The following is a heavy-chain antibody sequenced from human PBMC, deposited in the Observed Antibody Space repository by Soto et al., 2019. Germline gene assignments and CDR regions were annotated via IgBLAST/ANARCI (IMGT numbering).Heavy chain of an antibody. D-gene: IGHD3-16*01. Sequence: QITLKESGPTLVKPTQTLTLTCTFSGFSLSTSGVGVGWIRQPPGKALEWLALIYWDDDKRYSPSLKSRLTITKDTSKNQVVLTMTNLDPVDTATYYCVQGRGPFDFWGQGTLVTVSS. CDR1: GFSLSTSGVG. V-gene: IGHV2-5*02. J-gene: IGHJ4*02. CDR3: VQGRGPFDF. CDR2: IYWDDDK.